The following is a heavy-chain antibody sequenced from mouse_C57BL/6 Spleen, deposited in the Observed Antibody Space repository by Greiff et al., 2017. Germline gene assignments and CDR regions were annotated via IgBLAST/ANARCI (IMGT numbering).Heavy chain of an antibody. Sequence: EVQLVESGEGLVKPGGSLKLSCAASGFTFSSYAMSWVRQTPEKRLEWVAYISSGGDYIYYADTVKGRFTISRDNARNTLYLQMSSLKSEDTAMYYCTRVDDYDLYFDYWGQGTTLTVSS. CDR1: GFTFSSYA. CDR3: TRVDDYDLYFDY. V-gene: IGHV5-9-1*02. CDR2: ISSGGDYI. J-gene: IGHJ2*01. D-gene: IGHD2-4*01.